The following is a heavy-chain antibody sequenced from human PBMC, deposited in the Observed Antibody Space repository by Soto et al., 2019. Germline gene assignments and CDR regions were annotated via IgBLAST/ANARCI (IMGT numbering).Heavy chain of an antibody. Sequence: PGGSLRLSCAASGFTFSNAWMSWVRQAPGKGLEWAGRIKIRTNGGTTDYAAPVKGRFTISRDDSKNTLYLQMNSLRTEDTAVYYCTTEDPINRSWGQGTLVTLSS. CDR3: TTEDPINRS. V-gene: IGHV3-15*01. CDR2: IKIRTNGGTT. CDR1: GFTFSNAW. J-gene: IGHJ5*02.